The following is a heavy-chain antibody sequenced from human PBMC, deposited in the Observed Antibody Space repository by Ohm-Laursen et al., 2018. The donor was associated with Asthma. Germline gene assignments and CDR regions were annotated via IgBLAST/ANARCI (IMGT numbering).Heavy chain of an antibody. CDR2: ISGSGGST. Sequence: GSLRLSCTASGFTFSSYAMSWVRQAPGKGLEWVSAISGSGGSTYYADSVKGRFTISRDNSKNTLYLQMNSLRAEDTAVYYCAKAWFGGSGSYYTQYYFDYWGQGTLVTVSS. CDR1: GFTFSSYA. D-gene: IGHD3-10*01. CDR3: AKAWFGGSGSYYTQYYFDY. J-gene: IGHJ4*02. V-gene: IGHV3-23*01.